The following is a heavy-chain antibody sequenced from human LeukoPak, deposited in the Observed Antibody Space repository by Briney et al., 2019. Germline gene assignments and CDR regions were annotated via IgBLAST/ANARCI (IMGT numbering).Heavy chain of an antibody. CDR1: GFTFSNYA. D-gene: IGHD1-20*01. CDR2: ISGSGGST. CDR3: ATFGYNWNLGY. J-gene: IGHJ4*02. Sequence: GGSPRLSCAASGFTFSNYALSWVRQAPGKGLEWVSDISGSGGSTYYADSVKGRFTISRDNSKNTMYLQMNSLRAEDTAVYYCATFGYNWNLGYWGQGTLVTVSS. V-gene: IGHV3-23*01.